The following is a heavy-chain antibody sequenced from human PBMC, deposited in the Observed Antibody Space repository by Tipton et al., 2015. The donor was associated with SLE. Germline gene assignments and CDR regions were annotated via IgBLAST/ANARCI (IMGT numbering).Heavy chain of an antibody. V-gene: IGHV3-74*01. CDR3: AKEYYYDSSGYLDY. J-gene: IGHJ4*02. D-gene: IGHD3-22*01. Sequence: SLRLSCAASGLPFSDYFMHWVRQAPGKGLVWVSRIYRDGSSTNYADSVKGRFTISRDNAKNTLYLQMNSLRAEDTAVYYCAKEYYYDSSGYLDYRGQGTLVTVSS. CDR1: GLPFSDYF. CDR2: IYRDGSST.